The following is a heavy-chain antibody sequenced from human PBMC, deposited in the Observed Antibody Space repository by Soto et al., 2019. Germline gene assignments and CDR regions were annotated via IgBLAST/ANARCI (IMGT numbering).Heavy chain of an antibody. D-gene: IGHD2-21*02. V-gene: IGHV3-30*18. J-gene: IGHJ4*01. CDR2: ISYDGSNK. Sequence: QVQLVESGGGVVQPGRSLRLSCAASGFTFSSYGMHWVRQAPGKGLEWVAVISYDGSNKYYADSVKGRFTISRDNSKNTLYLQMNSLRAEDTAVYYCAKDSYKVVVTPECDYSGQGTLVTVSS. CDR3: AKDSYKVVVTPECDY. CDR1: GFTFSSYG.